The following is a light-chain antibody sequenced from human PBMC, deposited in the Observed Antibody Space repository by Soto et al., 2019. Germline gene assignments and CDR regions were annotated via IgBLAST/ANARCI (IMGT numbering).Light chain of an antibody. CDR2: GAS. V-gene: IGKV3-20*01. Sequence: EIVLTQSPGTLSLSPGERATLSCRASQSFTSRSLAWYQQKPGLAPRLLISGASNRAAGIPDRFCGSGSGTDFTLTISRLEPEDFAVYYCQQYDSSPRTFGQGTKVEIK. CDR1: QSFTSRS. CDR3: QQYDSSPRT. J-gene: IGKJ1*01.